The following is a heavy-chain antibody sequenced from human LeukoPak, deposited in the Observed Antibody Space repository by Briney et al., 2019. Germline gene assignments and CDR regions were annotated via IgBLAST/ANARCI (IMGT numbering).Heavy chain of an antibody. CDR1: GFTFSSYW. Sequence: GGSLRLSCAASGFTFSSYWMSWVRQAPGKGLEWVANIKQDGSEKYYVDSVKGRFTISRDNAKNSLYLQMNSLRAEDTAVYYCARGDMVATPVSFDYWGQGPLVRVSS. CDR3: ARGDMVATPVSFDY. J-gene: IGHJ4*02. CDR2: IKQDGSEK. V-gene: IGHV3-7*01. D-gene: IGHD5-12*01.